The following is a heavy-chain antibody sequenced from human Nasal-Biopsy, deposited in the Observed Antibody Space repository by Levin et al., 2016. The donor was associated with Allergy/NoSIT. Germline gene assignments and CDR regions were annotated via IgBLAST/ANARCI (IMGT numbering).Heavy chain of an antibody. D-gene: IGHD3-10*01. CDR3: ARVGYYNSGTFDS. CDR2: ISPTTGDT. Sequence: ASVKVSCKAPRYTLNSYYIHWVRQAPGQGLEWMGLISPTTGDTDYAQNFQGRITMTRDKSATTVSMTLGSLRSDERALYYCARVGYYNSGTFDSWGPGNPGHRLL. CDR1: RYTLNSYY. J-gene: IGHJ5*01. V-gene: IGHV1-46*02.